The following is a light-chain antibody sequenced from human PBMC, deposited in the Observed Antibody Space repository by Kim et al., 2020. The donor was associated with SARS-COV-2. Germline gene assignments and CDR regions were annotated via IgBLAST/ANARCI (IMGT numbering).Light chain of an antibody. J-gene: IGLJ3*02. CDR1: SSNIGINT. CDR3: AAWDDSLNGWV. CDR2: SNN. Sequence: GQRVTISCSGRSSNIGINTVNWYQHLPGTAPKLLIYSNNQRPSGVPDRFSGSKSGTSASLAISGLQSEDEADYYCAAWDDSLNGWVFGGGTKLTVL. V-gene: IGLV1-44*01.